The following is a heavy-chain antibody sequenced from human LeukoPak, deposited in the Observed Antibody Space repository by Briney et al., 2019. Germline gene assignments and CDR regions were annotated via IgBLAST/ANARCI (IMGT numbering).Heavy chain of an antibody. V-gene: IGHV3-30-3*01. CDR2: ISYDGSNK. CDR1: GFTFSSYA. D-gene: IGHD5-18*01. CDR3: ARDPAQYSYGELNDAFDI. Sequence: GGSLRLSCAASGFTFSSYAMHWVRQAPGKGLEWVAVISYDGSNKYYADSVKGRFTISRDNSKNTLYLQMNSLRAEDTAVYYCARDPAQYSYGELNDAFDIWGQGTMVTVSS. J-gene: IGHJ3*02.